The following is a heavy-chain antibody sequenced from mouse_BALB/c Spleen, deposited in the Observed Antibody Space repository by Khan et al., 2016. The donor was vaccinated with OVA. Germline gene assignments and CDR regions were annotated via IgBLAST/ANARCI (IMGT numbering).Heavy chain of an antibody. V-gene: IGHV2-6-1*01. CDR2: IWHDGST. CDR3: ARQPYYHYNIMDY. J-gene: IGHJ4*01. Sequence: VKLLKSGPGLVAPSQSLSITCTISGFSLTNYGVHWVRQPPGKGLEWLVVIWHDGSTTYNSALKSRLTISKDNSKSQVFLKMNSLQTDDTAMYFCARQPYYHYNIMDYGGQGTSVTVSS. CDR1: GFSLTNYG. D-gene: IGHD2-10*01.